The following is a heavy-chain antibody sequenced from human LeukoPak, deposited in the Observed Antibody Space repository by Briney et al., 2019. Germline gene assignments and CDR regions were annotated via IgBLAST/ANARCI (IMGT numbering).Heavy chain of an antibody. CDR1: GGSISSYY. Sequence: SETLSLTCTVSGGSISSYYWSWIRQPPGKGLEWIGYIYYSGSTNYNPSLKSRVTISVDTSKNQFSLKLSSVTAADTAVYYCARVIAGYYFDYWGQGTLVTVSS. D-gene: IGHD1-1*01. J-gene: IGHJ4*02. V-gene: IGHV4-59*01. CDR3: ARVIAGYYFDY. CDR2: IYYSGST.